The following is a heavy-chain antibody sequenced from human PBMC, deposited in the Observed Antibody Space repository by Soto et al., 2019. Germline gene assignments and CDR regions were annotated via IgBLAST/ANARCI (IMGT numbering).Heavy chain of an antibody. V-gene: IGHV3-48*01. CDR1: GFTFSSYS. D-gene: IGHD3-3*01. CDR3: ARGDYDFWSGYLDY. J-gene: IGHJ4*02. Sequence: EVQLVESGGDLVQPGGSLRLSCEASGFTFSSYSINWVRQAPGKGLEWVSYITGSSSTIDYADSVKGRFTISRDNAKNSLYLQMNSLRAEDTAVYYCARGDYDFWSGYLDYWGQGTLVTVSS. CDR2: ITGSSSTI.